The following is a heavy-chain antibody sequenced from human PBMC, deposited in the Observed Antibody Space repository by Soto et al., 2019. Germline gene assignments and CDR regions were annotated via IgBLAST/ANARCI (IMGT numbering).Heavy chain of an antibody. CDR3: AKSPNPGSATPSDYGMDV. J-gene: IGHJ6*02. D-gene: IGHD2-15*01. CDR1: GGSFTSFI. CDR2: IIPVLDVE. Sequence: QVQLVQSGAEVKKPGSSVKVSCKASGGSFTSFIVTWVRQAPGQGLEWMGRIIPVLDVEYYAQKFQGRLTITAAKSTNTAYMELRSLRSEDTAVYYCAKSPNPGSATPSDYGMDVWGLGTTVTVSS. V-gene: IGHV1-69*02.